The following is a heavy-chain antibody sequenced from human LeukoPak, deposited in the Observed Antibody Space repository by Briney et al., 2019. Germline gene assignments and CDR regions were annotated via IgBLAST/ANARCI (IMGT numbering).Heavy chain of an antibody. J-gene: IGHJ5*02. CDR2: IYYSGST. Sequence: PSETLSLTCTVSGGSISSYFWSWIRQPPGKGLEWIGYIYYSGSTNYKPSVKSRVTISVDTSKNQFSLKLSSVTAADTAVYYCARELDPRNYDFWSGWFGDTNWFDPWGQGTLVTVSS. D-gene: IGHD3-3*01. V-gene: IGHV4-59*01. CDR3: ARELDPRNYDFWSGWFGDTNWFDP. CDR1: GGSISSYF.